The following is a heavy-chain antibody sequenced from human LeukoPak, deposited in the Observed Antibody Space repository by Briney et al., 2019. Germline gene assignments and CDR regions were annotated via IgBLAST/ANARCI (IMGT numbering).Heavy chain of an antibody. V-gene: IGHV1-2*02. CDR1: GYTLSDFY. CDR2: IRGDTGDS. D-gene: IGHD6-13*01. CDR3: ARVRGNSCDF. J-gene: IGHJ4*02. Sequence: ASVKVSCKGSGYTLSDFYMHWVRQAPGHGLEWMGWIRGDTGDSGAAQKFQGRVTMTRDTSINTAYMELTGLRFDDTAMYYCARVRGNSCDFWGQGTLVTVSS.